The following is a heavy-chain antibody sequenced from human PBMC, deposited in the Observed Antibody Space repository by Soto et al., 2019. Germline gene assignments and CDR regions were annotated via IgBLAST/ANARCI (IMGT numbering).Heavy chain of an antibody. CDR3: ARGMPGGVTAIPHYYYYGMDV. J-gene: IGHJ6*02. D-gene: IGHD2-21*02. V-gene: IGHV4-31*03. CDR2: IYYSGST. Sequence: QVQLQESGPGLVKPSQTLSLTCTVSGGSISSGGYYWSWIRQHPGKGLEWIGYIYYSGSTYYNPSLKSRVTISVDTSKNQFSLKLSSVTAADTAVYYCARGMPGGVTAIPHYYYYGMDVWGQGTTVTVSS. CDR1: GGSISSGGYY.